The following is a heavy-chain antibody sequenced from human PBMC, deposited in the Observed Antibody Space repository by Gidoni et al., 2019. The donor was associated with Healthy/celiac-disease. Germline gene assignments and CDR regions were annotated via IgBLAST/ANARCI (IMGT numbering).Heavy chain of an antibody. CDR1: GLPFSSYG. J-gene: IGHJ4*02. V-gene: IGHV3-30*18. Sequence: QVQLVESGGVVVQPGRSLRLSCAASGLPFSSYGMHWVRQAPGKRLEWVSVISYDGSNKYYADSVKGRFTISRDNSKNTLYLQMNSLRAEDTAVYYCAKDYYDILTGLFDYWGQGTLVTVSS. D-gene: IGHD3-9*01. CDR2: ISYDGSNK. CDR3: AKDYYDILTGLFDY.